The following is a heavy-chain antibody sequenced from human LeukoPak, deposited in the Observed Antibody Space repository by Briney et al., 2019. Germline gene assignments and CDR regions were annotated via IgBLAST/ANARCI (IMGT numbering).Heavy chain of an antibody. D-gene: IGHD3-10*01. V-gene: IGHV3-21*01. CDR2: ISSSSYI. Sequence: GGSLRLSCAASGFTFSSYSMNWVRQAPGKGLEWVSSISSSSYIYYADSVKGRFTISRDNAKNPLYLQMSSLRAEDTAVYYCTTDGKLLSFLKWGQGTLVTVSS. CDR1: GFTFSSYS. CDR3: TTDGKLLSFLK. J-gene: IGHJ4*02.